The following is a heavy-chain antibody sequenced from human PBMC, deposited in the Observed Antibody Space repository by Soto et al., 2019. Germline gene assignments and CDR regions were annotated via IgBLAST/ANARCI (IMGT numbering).Heavy chain of an antibody. D-gene: IGHD5-12*01. V-gene: IGHV1-18*01. CDR1: GYTFTSYG. CDR3: ARDYPRGGYNHY. J-gene: IGHJ4*02. CDR2: ISAYNGNT. Sequence: QVQLVQSGAEVKKPGASVKVSCKASGYTFTSYGISWVRQAPGQGLEWMGWISAYNGNTNYAQKLQGXVTXXTXSSTSTAYMELRSLRSDDTAVYYCARDYPRGGYNHYWGQGTLVTVSS.